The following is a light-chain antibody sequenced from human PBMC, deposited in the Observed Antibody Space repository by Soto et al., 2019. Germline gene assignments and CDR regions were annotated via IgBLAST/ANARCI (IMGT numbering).Light chain of an antibody. CDR1: SSDVGGYNY. CDR2: EVS. CDR3: SSYTSSRDV. Sequence: QSALTQPASVSGSPGQSITISCTGTSSDVGGYNYVSWYQQHPGKAPKLMIYEVSNRPPGVSNRFSGSKSGNTASLTISGLQAEDEADYYCSSYTSSRDVFGTGTKLTVL. J-gene: IGLJ1*01. V-gene: IGLV2-14*01.